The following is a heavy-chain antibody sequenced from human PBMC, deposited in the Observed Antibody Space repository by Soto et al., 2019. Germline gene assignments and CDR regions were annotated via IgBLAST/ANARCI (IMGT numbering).Heavy chain of an antibody. Sequence: SETLSLTCAVSGGSISNNNWWTWVRQPPGKGLEWIGEIYHSGSTHYNPSLKSRLTISVDKSKNQFSLKLTSVTAADTAVYYCVRDPPGSGHDFASWGQGTLVTVSS. CDR1: GGSISNNNW. D-gene: IGHD6-25*01. CDR2: IYHSGST. V-gene: IGHV4-4*02. J-gene: IGHJ5*01. CDR3: VRDPPGSGHDFAS.